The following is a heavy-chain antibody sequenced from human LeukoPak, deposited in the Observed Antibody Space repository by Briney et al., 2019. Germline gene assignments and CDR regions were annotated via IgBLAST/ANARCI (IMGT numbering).Heavy chain of an antibody. CDR2: INHSGST. CDR3: ARGGRNSSSWYQNSYFDY. J-gene: IGHJ4*02. Sequence: PSETLSLTCAVYGGSFSGYYWSWIRQPPGKGLEWIGEINHSGSTNYNPSLKSRVTISVDTSKNQFSLKLSSVTAADTAVYYCARGGRNSSSWYQNSYFDYWGQGTLVTVSS. D-gene: IGHD6-13*01. CDR1: GGSFSGYY. V-gene: IGHV4-34*01.